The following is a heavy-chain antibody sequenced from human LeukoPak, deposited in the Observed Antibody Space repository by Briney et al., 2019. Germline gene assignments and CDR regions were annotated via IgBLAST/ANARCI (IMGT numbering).Heavy chain of an antibody. V-gene: IGHV3-7*01. D-gene: IGHD3-22*01. CDR2: IKQDGSEE. J-gene: IGHJ4*02. Sequence: GGSLRLSCAASGFTFSSYWMSWVRQAPGKGLEWVANIKQDGSEEYYVDSVKGRFTISRDNAKNSLYLQMNSLRGDDTAVYYCARDRALYDSRRGYYYTEDDYWGQGTLVTVSS. CDR1: GFTFSSYW. CDR3: ARDRALYDSRRGYYYTEDDY.